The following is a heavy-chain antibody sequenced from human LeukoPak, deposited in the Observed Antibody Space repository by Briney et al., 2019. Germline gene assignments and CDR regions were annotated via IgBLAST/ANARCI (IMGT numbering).Heavy chain of an antibody. J-gene: IGHJ5*02. V-gene: IGHV1-69*06. CDR2: IIPIFGTA. CDR3: ARETIAAAGGFDP. CDR1: GGTFSSYA. D-gene: IGHD6-13*01. Sequence: SVKVSCKASGGTFSSYAISWVRQAPGQGLEWMGGIIPIFGTANYAQKFQGRVTITADKSTSTAYMKLSSLRSEDTAVYYCARETIAAAGGFDPWGQGTLVTVSS.